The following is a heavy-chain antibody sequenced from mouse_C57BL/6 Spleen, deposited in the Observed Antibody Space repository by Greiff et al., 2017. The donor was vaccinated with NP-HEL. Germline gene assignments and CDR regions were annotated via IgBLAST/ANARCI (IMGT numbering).Heavy chain of an antibody. CDR1: GFNIKDYY. CDR2: IDPEDGDT. CDR3: TTYYSNYEAWFAY. D-gene: IGHD2-5*01. Sequence: VQLQQSGAELVRPGASVKLSCTASGFNIKDYYMHWVKQRPEQGLEWIGRIDPEDGDTEYAPKFQGKATMTADTSSNTAYLQLSSRTSEDTAGYYCTTYYSNYEAWFAYWGQGTLVTVSA. J-gene: IGHJ3*01. V-gene: IGHV14-1*01.